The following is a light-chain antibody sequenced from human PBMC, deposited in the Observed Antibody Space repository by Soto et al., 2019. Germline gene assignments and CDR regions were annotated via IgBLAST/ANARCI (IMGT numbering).Light chain of an antibody. V-gene: IGKV3-15*01. Sequence: EIVMTQSPATLSVSPGERATLSCRASQCVSSNLAWYQQKPGQAPRLLMYGASTRATGIPDRFSGSGSGTEFTLTISRLQSEDFAVYYCQQHNNWPPWTFGQGTKVEIK. CDR2: GAS. J-gene: IGKJ1*01. CDR3: QQHNNWPPWT. CDR1: QCVSSN.